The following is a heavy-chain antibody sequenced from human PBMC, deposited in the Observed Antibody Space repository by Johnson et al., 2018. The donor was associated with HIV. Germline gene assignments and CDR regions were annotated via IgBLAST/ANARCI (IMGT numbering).Heavy chain of an antibody. CDR2: ISYDGSYQ. J-gene: IGHJ3*02. CDR3: AREPSIAAAGGDGAFDI. Sequence: QVQLVESGGGVVQPGRSLRLSCAASGFTFSSYAMHWVRQAPGKGLEWVAVISYDGSYQYYEDSAKGRFTISRDNAKNTLYLQMNSLRAEDTAVYYCAREPSIAAAGGDGAFDIWGRGTMLTVSS. D-gene: IGHD6-13*01. V-gene: IGHV3-30*04. CDR1: GFTFSSYA.